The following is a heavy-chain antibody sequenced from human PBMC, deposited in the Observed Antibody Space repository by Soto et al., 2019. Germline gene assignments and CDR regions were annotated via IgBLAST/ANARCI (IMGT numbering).Heavy chain of an antibody. CDR3: ARTWIQLWSRGNFDY. CDR2: INHSGST. D-gene: IGHD5-18*01. CDR1: GGSFSGYY. Sequence: SETLSLTCAVYGGSFSGYYWSWIRQPPGKGLEWIGEINHSGSTNYNPSLKSRVTISVDTSKNQFSLKLSSVTAADTAVYYCARTWIQLWSRGNFDYWGQGTLVTVS. V-gene: IGHV4-34*01. J-gene: IGHJ4*02.